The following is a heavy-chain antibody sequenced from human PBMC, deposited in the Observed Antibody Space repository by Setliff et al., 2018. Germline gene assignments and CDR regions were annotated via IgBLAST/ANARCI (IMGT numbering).Heavy chain of an antibody. CDR3: AREGVDTRSSTDYRYYMDV. Sequence: SVKVSCKASGGTFSSYGVSWVRQAPGQGLEWMGGTIPMFGSTNYAQKFQGRVTIMTDESTSTAYMEVSSLRYEDTAVYYCAREGVDTRSSTDYRYYMDVWGKGTTVTVSS. J-gene: IGHJ6*03. V-gene: IGHV1-69*05. D-gene: IGHD2-15*01. CDR2: TIPMFGST. CDR1: GGTFSSYG.